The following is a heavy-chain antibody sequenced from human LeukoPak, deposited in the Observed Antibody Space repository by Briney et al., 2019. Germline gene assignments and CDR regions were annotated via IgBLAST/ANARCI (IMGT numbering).Heavy chain of an antibody. CDR1: GGSFSGYY. D-gene: IGHD3-16*02. CDR3: ARGRYDYVWGGYRPHRSAYYYYMDV. V-gene: IGHV4-34*01. J-gene: IGHJ6*03. Sequence: SETLSLTCAVYGGSFSGYYWSWIRQPPGMGLEWIGEINHSGSTNYNPSLKSRVTISVDTSKNQFSLKLSSVTAADTAVYYCARGRYDYVWGGYRPHRSAYYYYMDVWGKGTTVTVSS. CDR2: INHSGST.